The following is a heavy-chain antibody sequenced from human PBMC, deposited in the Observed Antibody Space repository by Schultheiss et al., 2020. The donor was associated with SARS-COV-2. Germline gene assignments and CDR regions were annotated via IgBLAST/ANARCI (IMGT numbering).Heavy chain of an antibody. CDR2: ISGSGGST. V-gene: IGHV3-23*01. CDR3: ARDRDDYGDYPAFDV. J-gene: IGHJ3*01. Sequence: GGSLRLSCAASGFTFSSYAMSWVRQAPGKGLEWVSAISGSGGSTYYADSVKGRFTISRDNSKNTLYLQMNSLRAEDTAVYYCARDRDDYGDYPAFDVWGQGTMVTVSS. CDR1: GFTFSSYA. D-gene: IGHD4-17*01.